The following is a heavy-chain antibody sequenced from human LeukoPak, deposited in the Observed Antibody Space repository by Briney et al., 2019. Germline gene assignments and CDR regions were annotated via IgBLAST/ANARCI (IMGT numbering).Heavy chain of an antibody. V-gene: IGHV4-59*08. CDR1: GGSISSYY. CDR2: IYYSGST. CDR3: ARRTGSSYYYGMDV. Sequence: SETLSLTCTVSGGSISSYYWSWIRQPPGKGLEWIGYIYYSGSTNYNPSLKSRVTISVDTSKNQFSLKLSSVTAADTAVYYCARRTGSSYYYGMDVWGQGTTVTVSS. J-gene: IGHJ6*02.